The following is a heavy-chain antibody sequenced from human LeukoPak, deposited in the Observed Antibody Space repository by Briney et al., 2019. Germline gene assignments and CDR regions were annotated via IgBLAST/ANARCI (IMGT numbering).Heavy chain of an antibody. D-gene: IGHD3-3*01. Sequence: SETLSLTCTVSGGSISSYYWSWIRQPPGKGLEWIGYIYYSGSTNYNPSLKSRVTISVDTSKNQFSLKLSSVTAADTAVYYCAREAYFGVAIGWFDPWGQGTLVTVSS. CDR3: AREAYFGVAIGWFDP. J-gene: IGHJ5*02. CDR1: GGSISSYY. CDR2: IYYSGST. V-gene: IGHV4-59*01.